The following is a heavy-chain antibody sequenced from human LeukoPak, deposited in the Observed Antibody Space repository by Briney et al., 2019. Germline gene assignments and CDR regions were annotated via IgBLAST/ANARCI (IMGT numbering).Heavy chain of an antibody. D-gene: IGHD3-9*01. J-gene: IGHJ6*02. CDR1: GFTFSSYA. CDR3: AKRRYFDWLRPDYYYYYGMDV. CDR2: ISGSGGST. V-gene: IGHV3-23*01. Sequence: GGSLRLSCAASGFTFSSYAMSWVRQAPGKGLEWVPAISGSGGSTYYADSVKGRFTISRDNSKNTLYLQMNSLRAEDTAVYYCAKRRYFDWLRPDYYYYYGMDVWGQGTTVTVSS.